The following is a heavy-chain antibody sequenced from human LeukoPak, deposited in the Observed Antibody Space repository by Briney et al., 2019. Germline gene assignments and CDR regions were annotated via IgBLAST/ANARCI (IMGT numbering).Heavy chain of an antibody. D-gene: IGHD3-22*01. CDR1: GFTFSSYS. J-gene: IGHJ4*02. V-gene: IGHV3-21*01. CDR3: ARAHYYDSSGYYYDFDY. CDR2: ISSSSSYI. Sequence: GGSLRLSCAASGFTFSSYSMNWVRQAPGKGLEWVSSISSSSSYIYYADSVKGRFTISRDNAKNSLYLQMNSLRAEDTAVYYCARAHYYDSSGYYYDFDYWGQGTLVTVSS.